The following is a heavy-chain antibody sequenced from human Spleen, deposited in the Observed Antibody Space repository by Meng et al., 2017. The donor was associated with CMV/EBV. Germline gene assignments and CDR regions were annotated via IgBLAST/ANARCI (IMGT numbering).Heavy chain of an antibody. CDR2: ISYDGSNK. D-gene: IGHD6-19*01. CDR3: ARDLAGGSGWSRNWFDH. Sequence: GVSLRLSCAVSGFTFSSYAMHWVRQAPGKGLEWVAVISYDGSNKYYADSVKGRFTISRDNSKNTLYLLMNSLSAEDTAVYYCARDLAGGSGWSRNWFDHWGQGTLVTVSS. CDR1: GFTFSSYA. J-gene: IGHJ5*02. V-gene: IGHV3-30-3*01.